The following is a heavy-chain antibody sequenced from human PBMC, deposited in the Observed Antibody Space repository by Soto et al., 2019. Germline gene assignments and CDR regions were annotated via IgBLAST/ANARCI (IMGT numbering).Heavy chain of an antibody. J-gene: IGHJ4*02. Sequence: SETLSLTCAVYGGSFSGYYWSWIRQPPGKGLEWIGEINHSGSTNYNPSLKSRVTISVDTSKNQFSLKLSSVTAADTAVYYCARVVYADYVVYFDYWGQGPLVTVPQ. CDR3: ARVVYADYVVYFDY. CDR2: INHSGST. CDR1: GGSFSGYY. V-gene: IGHV4-34*01. D-gene: IGHD4-17*01.